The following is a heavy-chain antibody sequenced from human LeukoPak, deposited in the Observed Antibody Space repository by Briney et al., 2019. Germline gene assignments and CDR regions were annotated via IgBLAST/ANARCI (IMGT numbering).Heavy chain of an antibody. CDR3: TRESGAFSPFGF. V-gene: IGHV4-4*02. CDR2: VHLSGAS. CDR1: GGSILTTNW. Sequence: PSETLSLTCAVSGGSILTTNWWSWVRQPPGKGLEWIGEVHLSGASNYNPSLKSRVNMSIDKSKNQLSLELTSVTAADTAIYYCTRESGAFSPFGFWGQGTLVAVSS. D-gene: IGHD1-26*01. J-gene: IGHJ4*02.